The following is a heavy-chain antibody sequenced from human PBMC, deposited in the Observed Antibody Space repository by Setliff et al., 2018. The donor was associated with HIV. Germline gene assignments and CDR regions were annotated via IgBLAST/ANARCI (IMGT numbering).Heavy chain of an antibody. J-gene: IGHJ6*02. CDR1: GGTFSSYS. D-gene: IGHD2-15*01. V-gene: IGHV1-69*13. Sequence: SVKVSCKASGGTFSSYSITWARQAPGQGLEWMGGIIPIFNTANYAQKFQGRVTITADESTSTAYMELSSLGSEDTAVYYCARGSGGYCSCGSCYFGFGLALWGQGTTVTVSS. CDR3: ARGSGGYCSCGSCYFGFGLAL. CDR2: IIPIFNTA.